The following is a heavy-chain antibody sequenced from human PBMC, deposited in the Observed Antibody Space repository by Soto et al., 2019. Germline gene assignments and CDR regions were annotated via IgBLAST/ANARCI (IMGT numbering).Heavy chain of an antibody. CDR2: IYYSGSS. V-gene: IGHV4-30-4*01. J-gene: IGHJ5*02. D-gene: IGHD6-19*01. Sequence: PSETLSLTCTVSSDSFSSGDYFWSWIRQTPEKNLECIAYIYYSGSSHYNPSLKSRFTISIDTSRKQFSLTLRSVTAADTAVYYCAREAIAVAGTKEDWFDPWGQGTLVTVSS. CDR1: SDSFSSGDYF. CDR3: AREAIAVAGTKEDWFDP.